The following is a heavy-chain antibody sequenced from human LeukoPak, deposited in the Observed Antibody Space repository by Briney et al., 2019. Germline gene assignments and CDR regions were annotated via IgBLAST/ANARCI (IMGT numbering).Heavy chain of an antibody. CDR1: GYTFTTYG. CDR3: ARDFRRITMVRGAPQDY. CDR2: ISTYNGNT. J-gene: IGHJ4*02. D-gene: IGHD3-10*01. Sequence: GASVMVSCKASGYTFTTYGINWVRQAPGQGLEWMGRISTYNGNTNYAQKLQGRVTMTTDTSTSTAYMELRSLRSDDTAVYYCARDFRRITMVRGAPQDYWGQGTLVTVSS. V-gene: IGHV1-18*01.